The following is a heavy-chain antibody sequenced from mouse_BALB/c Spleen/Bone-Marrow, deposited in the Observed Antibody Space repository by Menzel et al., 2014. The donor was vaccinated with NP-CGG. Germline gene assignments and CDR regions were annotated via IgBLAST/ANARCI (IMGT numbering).Heavy chain of an antibody. CDR2: IDPANGNT. J-gene: IGHJ3*01. CDR1: GFNIKDTY. Sequence: EVQLQQSGAELVKPGASVKLSCTASGFNIKDTYMHWVKQRPEQGLEWIGRIDPANGNTKYDPKFQGKATITPDTSSNTAYLQLSSLTSEDTAVYYCANYYYGSSLFAYWGQGTLVTVSA. CDR3: ANYYYGSSLFAY. V-gene: IGHV14-3*02. D-gene: IGHD1-1*01.